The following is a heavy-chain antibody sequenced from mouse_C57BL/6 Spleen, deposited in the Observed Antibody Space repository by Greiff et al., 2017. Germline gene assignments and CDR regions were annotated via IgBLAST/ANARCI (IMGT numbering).Heavy chain of an antibody. CDR1: GFTFSDYG. CDR3: ARHIKGYAMDY. Sequence: EVQGVESGGGLVKPGGSLKLSCAASGFTFSDYGMHWVRQAPEKGLEWVAYISSGSSTNYYADTVKGRFTISRDNAKNTLFLQMTSLRSEDTAMYYCARHIKGYAMDYWGQGTSVTVSS. J-gene: IGHJ4*01. V-gene: IGHV5-17*01. CDR2: ISSGSSTN. D-gene: IGHD1-3*01.